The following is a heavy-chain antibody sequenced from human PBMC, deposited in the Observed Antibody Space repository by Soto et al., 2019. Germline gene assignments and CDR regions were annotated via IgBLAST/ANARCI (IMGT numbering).Heavy chain of an antibody. Sequence: ASVKVSCKASGYTFTSYAMHWVRQAPGQRLEWMGWINAGNGNTKYSQKFRGRVTITRDTSASTAYMELSSLRSEDTAVYYCAVVVVQAAIPYFDYWGQGTLVTAPQ. CDR1: GYTFTSYA. CDR3: AVVVVQAAIPYFDY. J-gene: IGHJ4*02. CDR2: INAGNGNT. D-gene: IGHD2-2*02. V-gene: IGHV1-3*01.